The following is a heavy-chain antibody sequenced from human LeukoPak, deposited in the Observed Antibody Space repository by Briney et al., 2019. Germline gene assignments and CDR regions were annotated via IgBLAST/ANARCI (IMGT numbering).Heavy chain of an antibody. D-gene: IGHD1-26*01. CDR1: GYTFTSYG. CDR2: INPNSGGT. V-gene: IGHV1-2*02. Sequence: GASVKVSCKASGYTFTSYGINWVRQAPGQGLEWMGWINPNSGGTNYAQKFQGRVTMTRDTSISTAYMELSRLRSDDTAVYYCARDSGSYFFDPWGQGTLVTVSS. CDR3: ARDSGSYFFDP. J-gene: IGHJ5*02.